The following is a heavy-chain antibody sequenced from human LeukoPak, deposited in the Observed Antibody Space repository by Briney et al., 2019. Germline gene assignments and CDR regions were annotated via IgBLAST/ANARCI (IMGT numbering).Heavy chain of an antibody. V-gene: IGHV1-18*01. Sequence: ASVTVPCKASGYTFTNYGISWVRQAPGLGLEWMGWISAYNGNTNYAQKLQGRVTMTTDTPTSTAYMELRSLRFDDTAVYYCARDQSVRLLQTSSTYFKHVFAIWGQGSMVTVSS. CDR2: ISAYNGNT. CDR3: ARDQSVRLLQTSSTYFKHVFAI. CDR1: GYTFTNYG. J-gene: IGHJ3*02. D-gene: IGHD6-13*01.